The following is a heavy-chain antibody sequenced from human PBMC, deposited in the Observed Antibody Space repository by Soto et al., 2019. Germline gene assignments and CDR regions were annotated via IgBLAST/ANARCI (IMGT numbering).Heavy chain of an antibody. CDR3: AREGYCSGGSCYSRTLDY. D-gene: IGHD2-15*01. J-gene: IGHJ4*02. V-gene: IGHV4-34*01. CDR2: INHSGST. CDR1: GGSFSGYY. Sequence: SETLSLTCAVYGGSFSGYYWSWIRQPPGKGLEWIGEINHSGSTNYNPSLKSRVTISVDTSKNQFSLKLSSVTAADTAVYYCAREGYCSGGSCYSRTLDYWGQGTLVTVS.